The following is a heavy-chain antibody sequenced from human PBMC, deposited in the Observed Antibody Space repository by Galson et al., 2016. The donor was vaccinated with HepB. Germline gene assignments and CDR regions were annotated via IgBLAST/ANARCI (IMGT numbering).Heavy chain of an antibody. CDR2: ILYDESNE. D-gene: IGHD3-3*01. CDR1: GFTFSRYG. V-gene: IGHV3-33*06. J-gene: IGHJ6*02. Sequence: SLRLSCAASGFTFSRYGMHWVHQTPGKGLEWVAGILYDESNEKYADSVKGRFTISRDNSKNTLYLQMNSLRAEDTAVYYCAKDGSSSLRFLDLGRRKNYGMEVWGQGTTVTVSS. CDR3: AKDGSSSLRFLDLGRRKNYGMEV.